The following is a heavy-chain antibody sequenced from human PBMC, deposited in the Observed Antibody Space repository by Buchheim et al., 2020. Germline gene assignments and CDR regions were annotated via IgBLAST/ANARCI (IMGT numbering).Heavy chain of an antibody. J-gene: IGHJ5*02. CDR2: IGYSGDST. D-gene: IGHD1-1*01. V-gene: IGHV3-23*01. CDR1: GFTFSNYA. CDR3: AKGSGNNNWYVWFDP. Sequence: EVQLLESGGGLVQPGGSLRLSCAASGFTFSNYAMNWVRQPPGKGLEWVSAIGYSGDSTYYADSVKGRFTISRDNSKNTLFLQINSLRAEDAAVYYCAKGSGNNNWYVWFDPWGQGTL.